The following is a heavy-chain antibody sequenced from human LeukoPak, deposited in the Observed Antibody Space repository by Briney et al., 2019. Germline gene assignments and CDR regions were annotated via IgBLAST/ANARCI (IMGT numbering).Heavy chain of an antibody. Sequence: ASVKVSCKASGGTFSSYTISWVRQAPGQGLEWMGRIIPILGIANYAQKFQSRVTITADKSTSTAYMELSSLRSEDTAVYYCARGGSGSYHNGIKDYWGQGTLVTVSS. CDR1: GGTFSSYT. CDR2: IIPILGIA. D-gene: IGHD3-10*01. V-gene: IGHV1-69*02. CDR3: ARGGSGSYHNGIKDY. J-gene: IGHJ4*02.